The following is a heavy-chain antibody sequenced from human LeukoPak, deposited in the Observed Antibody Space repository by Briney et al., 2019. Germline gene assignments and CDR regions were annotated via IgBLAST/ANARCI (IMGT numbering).Heavy chain of an antibody. J-gene: IGHJ3*02. Sequence: PGGSLRLSCAASGFTFSSYEMNWVRQAPGKRLEWVSYISSSGSTIYYADSVKGRFTISRDNAKNSLYLQMNSLRAEDTAVYYCARGRGDFWRGSLSDIWGQGTMVTVSS. CDR3: ARGRGDFWRGSLSDI. V-gene: IGHV3-48*03. CDR2: ISSSGSTI. D-gene: IGHD3-3*01. CDR1: GFTFSSYE.